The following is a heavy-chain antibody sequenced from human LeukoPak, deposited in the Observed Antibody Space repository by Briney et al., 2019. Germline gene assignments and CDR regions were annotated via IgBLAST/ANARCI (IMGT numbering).Heavy chain of an antibody. V-gene: IGHV4-61*02. CDR3: ARGQSEAYYYYYMDV. CDR1: GGSISSGSYY. CDR2: IYTSGST. Sequence: PSETLSLTCTVSGGSISSGSYYWSWIRQPAGKGLEWIGRIYTSGSTNYNPSPKSRVTISVDTSKNQFSLKLSSVAAADTAVYYCARGQSEAYYYYYMDVWGKGTTVTVSS. J-gene: IGHJ6*03.